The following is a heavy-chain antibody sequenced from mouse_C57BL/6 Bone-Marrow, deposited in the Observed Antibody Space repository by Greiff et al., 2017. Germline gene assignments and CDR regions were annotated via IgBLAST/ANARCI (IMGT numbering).Heavy chain of an antibody. CDR3: ARCYGNSFCWYFDV. D-gene: IGHD1-1*01. CDR2: ISSGSSTI. J-gene: IGHJ1*03. CDR1: GFTFSDYG. V-gene: IGHV5-17*01. Sequence: VQVVESGGGLVKPGGSLTLSCAASGFTFSDYGMHWVRQAPETGLEWVAYISSGSSTIYYADTVKGRFTISRDNAKNTLFLQMTSLGSEDTYMYYCARCYGNSFCWYFDVWGTGPTVTDSA.